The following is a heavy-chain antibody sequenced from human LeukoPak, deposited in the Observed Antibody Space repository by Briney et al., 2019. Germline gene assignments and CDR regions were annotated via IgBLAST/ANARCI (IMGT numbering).Heavy chain of an antibody. Sequence: PSETLSLTCTVYGGSFSGYCRSWIRQPPGKGLEWVGEINHSGSTNYNPSLKSRVTISVDTSKNQFSLKLTSVTAADTAVYYCARARPFTMIVVAPPNDAFDIWGQGTMVTVSS. V-gene: IGHV4-34*01. CDR3: ARARPFTMIVVAPPNDAFDI. J-gene: IGHJ3*02. D-gene: IGHD3-22*01. CDR2: INHSGST. CDR1: GGSFSGYC.